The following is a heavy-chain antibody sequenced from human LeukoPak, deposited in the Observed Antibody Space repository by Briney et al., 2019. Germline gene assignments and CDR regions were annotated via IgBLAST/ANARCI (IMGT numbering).Heavy chain of an antibody. Sequence: SETLSLICAVYGGSFSGYYWSWIRQPPGKGLEWIGEINHSGSTNYNPSLKSRVTISVDTSKNQFSLKLSSVTAADTAVYYCAASGYYDSSGYSYYFDYWGQGTLVTVSS. CDR1: GGSFSGYY. CDR2: INHSGST. D-gene: IGHD3-22*01. J-gene: IGHJ4*02. CDR3: AASGYYDSSGYSYYFDY. V-gene: IGHV4-34*01.